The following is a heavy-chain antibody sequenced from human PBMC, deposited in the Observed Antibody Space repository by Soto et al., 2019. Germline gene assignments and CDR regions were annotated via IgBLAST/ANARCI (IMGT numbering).Heavy chain of an antibody. CDR2: IYTDDSDT. Sequence: PGESLKISCKVSGGSFLKHWIACVRQKPGKGLEWMGIIYTDDSDTRYSPSFRGQVTISVDKSSSTAYLEWSSLKSSDSAIYYCARPPHTGVTAIYVYWGQGTMVTVSS. D-gene: IGHD2-21*02. CDR1: GGSFLKHW. J-gene: IGHJ4*02. CDR3: ARPPHTGVTAIYVY. V-gene: IGHV5-51*01.